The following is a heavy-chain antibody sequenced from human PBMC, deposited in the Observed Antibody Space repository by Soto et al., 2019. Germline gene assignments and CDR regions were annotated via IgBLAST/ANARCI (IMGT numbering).Heavy chain of an antibody. Sequence: QVQLVESGGGVVQPGRSLRLSCAASGFTFSNHGMQWVRQAPGKGLEWVAGIWYDGSNKNYADSVKGRFTISRDNSKNTLYLQMNSLRSEDTDIYDCARDRGIAAAYNWFDPWGQGTLVTVSS. V-gene: IGHV3-33*01. CDR2: IWYDGSNK. J-gene: IGHJ5*02. CDR3: ARDRGIAAAYNWFDP. CDR1: GFTFSNHG. D-gene: IGHD6-13*01.